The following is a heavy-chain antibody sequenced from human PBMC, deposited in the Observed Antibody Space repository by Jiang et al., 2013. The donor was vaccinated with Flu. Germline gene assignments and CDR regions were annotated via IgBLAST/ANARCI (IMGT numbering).Heavy chain of an antibody. CDR3: ARDGRGMVV. Sequence: EVQLVESGGGAVQPGGSLRLSCAASGFTFSDYEMNWVRQAPGKGLEWLSYISRSGSTTYYADSVEGRFTISRDNAKKSVSLQMYSLRAEDTAVYYCARDGRGMVVWGQ. CDR2: ISRSGSTT. V-gene: IGHV3-48*03. CDR1: GFTFSDYE. J-gene: IGHJ6*02.